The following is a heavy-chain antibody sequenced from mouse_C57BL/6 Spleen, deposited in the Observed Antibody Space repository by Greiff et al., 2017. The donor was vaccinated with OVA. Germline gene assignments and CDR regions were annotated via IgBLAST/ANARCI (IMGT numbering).Heavy chain of an antibody. CDR2: IDPSDSYT. CDR3: AERLGGYYFDY. V-gene: IGHV1-59*01. D-gene: IGHD4-1*01. J-gene: IGHJ2*01. CDR1: GYTFTSYW. Sequence: QVQLQQPGAELVRPGTSVKLSCKASGYTFTSYWMHWVKQRPGQGLEWIGVIDPSDSYTNYNQKFKGKATLTVDTSSSTAYMQLSSLTSEDAAVYYCAERLGGYYFDYWGQGTTLTVSS.